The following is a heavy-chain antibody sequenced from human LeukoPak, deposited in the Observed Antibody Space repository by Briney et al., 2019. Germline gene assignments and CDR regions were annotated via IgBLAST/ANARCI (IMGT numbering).Heavy chain of an antibody. D-gene: IGHD6-19*01. CDR3: ARGLKYSTGWFYFDY. V-gene: IGHV3-23*01. Sequence: GGSLRLSCAASGFTFSSYGMSWVRQAPGKGLEWVSAISGSGGSTYYADSVKGRFTISRDNSRNTLYLQMNSLRAEDTAVYYCARGLKYSTGWFYFDYWGQGTLVTVSS. J-gene: IGHJ4*02. CDR2: ISGSGGST. CDR1: GFTFSSYG.